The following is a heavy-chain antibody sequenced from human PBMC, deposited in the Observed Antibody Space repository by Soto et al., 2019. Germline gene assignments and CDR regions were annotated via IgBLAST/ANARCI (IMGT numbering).Heavy chain of an antibody. V-gene: IGHV1-69*02. CDR3: ATSYGSGSRPFDH. CDR1: GGTFSSNT. CDR2: IIPILGMS. D-gene: IGHD3-10*01. Sequence: QVQLVQSGADVKNPGSSVKVSCQASGGTFSSNTINWVRQAPGQGPEWMGRIIPILGMSNYAQKFQGRVSISADTSKSTAYMHRSSLRSEDTAIYSCATSYGSGSRPFDHWGQGTLVTVSS. J-gene: IGHJ4*02.